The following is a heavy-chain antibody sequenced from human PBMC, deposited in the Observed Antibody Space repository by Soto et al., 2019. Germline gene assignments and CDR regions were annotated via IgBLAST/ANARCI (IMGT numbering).Heavy chain of an antibody. CDR3: EGGDSGHYYFDY. V-gene: IGHV3-30*03. D-gene: IGHD2-21*02. CDR1: GITLSTYG. J-gene: IGHJ4*01. Sequence: QVQPVESGGGVVQPGRSLRLSCTAAGITLSTYGMHWVRQAPGKGLEWVAGISYDGNIKDYADSVKGRFTISRDNSKNKLYVQMNSLRAEDTAVYYREGGDSGHYYFDYWGPGNLVTVSS. CDR2: ISYDGNIK.